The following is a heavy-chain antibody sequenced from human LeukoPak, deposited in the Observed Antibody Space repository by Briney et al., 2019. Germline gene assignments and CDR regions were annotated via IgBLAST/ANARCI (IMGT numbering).Heavy chain of an antibody. CDR3: AKMAYSSSPH. CDR2: ITSSAGSR. D-gene: IGHD1-26*01. CDR1: GLTFRRYG. J-gene: IGHJ1*01. V-gene: IGHV3-23*01. Sequence: GGSLRLSCAASGLTFRRYGMSWVRQAPGKGVEWVSSITSSAGSREYADSVKGRFTISRDNSKNTVFLEMNSLRAEDTAVYSCAKMAYSSSPHWGQGTQVTVSS.